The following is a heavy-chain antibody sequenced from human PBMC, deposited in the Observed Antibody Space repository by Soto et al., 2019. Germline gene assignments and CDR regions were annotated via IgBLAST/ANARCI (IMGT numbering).Heavy chain of an antibody. D-gene: IGHD3-3*01. V-gene: IGHV1-18*01. Sequence: ASVNVSCKASGYTFTSYDMSWVRQAPGQGLEWVGWINPFYGNTNYAQTLQGRVTLTTDTSTRTVYMELRSLRPDDTPVSYRAGGKRYDSRSYYFGYWGQGTVVTVSS. CDR3: AGGKRYDSRSYYFGY. J-gene: IGHJ4*02. CDR2: INPFYGNT. CDR1: GYTFTSYD.